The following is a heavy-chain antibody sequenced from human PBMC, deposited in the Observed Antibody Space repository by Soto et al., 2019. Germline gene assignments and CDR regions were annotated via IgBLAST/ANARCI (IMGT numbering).Heavy chain of an antibody. J-gene: IGHJ6*03. CDR1: GCSISSSSYY. Sequence: SETLSLTCTVSGCSISSSSYYWGWIRQPPGKGLEWIGSIYYSGSTYYNPSLKSRVTISVGTSKNQFSLKLSSVTAADTAVYYCASANDSSSWYGDYYYYLDGWGKATTVTVSS. CDR2: IYYSGST. D-gene: IGHD6-13*01. CDR3: ASANDSSSWYGDYYYYLDG. V-gene: IGHV4-39*01.